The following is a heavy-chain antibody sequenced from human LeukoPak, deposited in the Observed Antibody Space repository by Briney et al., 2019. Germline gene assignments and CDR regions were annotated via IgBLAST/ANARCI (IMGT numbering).Heavy chain of an antibody. V-gene: IGHV4-59*11. CDR3: ARRYYDFWNWFDP. J-gene: IGHJ5*02. CDR1: GGSISSHY. CDR2: IYYSGST. Sequence: SETLSLTCTVSGGSISSHYWSWIRQPPGKGLEWIGYIYYSGSTNYNPSLKSRVTISADTSKNQFSLKLSSVTAADTAVYYCARRYYDFWNWFDPWGQGTLVTVSS. D-gene: IGHD3-3*01.